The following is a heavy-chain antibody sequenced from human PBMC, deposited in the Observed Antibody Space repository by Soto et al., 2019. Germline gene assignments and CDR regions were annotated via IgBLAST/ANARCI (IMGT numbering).Heavy chain of an antibody. J-gene: IGHJ4*02. Sequence: VAVISYDGSNKYYADSVKGRFTISRDNSKNTLYLQMNSLRAEDTAVYYCAKDGVDFVVVPAAADYWGQGTLVTVSS. V-gene: IGHV3-30*18. D-gene: IGHD2-2*01. CDR3: AKDGVDFVVVPAAADY. CDR2: ISYDGSNK.